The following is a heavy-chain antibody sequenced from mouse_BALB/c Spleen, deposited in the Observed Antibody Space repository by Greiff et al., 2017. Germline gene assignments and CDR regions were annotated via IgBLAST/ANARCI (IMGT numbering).Heavy chain of an antibody. CDR3: TRREKNEATPFAY. CDR1: GYTFTSYW. CDR2: IYPGNSDT. D-gene: IGHD3-2*02. V-gene: IGHV1-5*01. Sequence: VQLKESGTVLARPGASVKMSCKASGYTFTSYWMHWVKQRPGQGLEWIGAIYPGNSDTSYNQKFKGKAKLTAVTSTSTAYMELSSLTNEDSAVYYCTRREKNEATPFAYWGQGTLVTVSA. J-gene: IGHJ3*01.